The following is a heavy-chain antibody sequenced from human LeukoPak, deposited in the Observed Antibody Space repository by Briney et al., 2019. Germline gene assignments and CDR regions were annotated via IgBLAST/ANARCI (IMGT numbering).Heavy chain of an antibody. J-gene: IGHJ4*02. V-gene: IGHV3-48*01. CDR1: GFTLSSYS. CDR2: ISSSSSTI. Sequence: PGGSLRLSCAASGFTLSSYSMNWVRQAPGKGLEWVSYISSSSSTIYYADSVRGRFTISRDNAKNSLYLHMNNLRVEDTAVYYCARDPDDYWGQGTLVTVSS. CDR3: ARDPDDY.